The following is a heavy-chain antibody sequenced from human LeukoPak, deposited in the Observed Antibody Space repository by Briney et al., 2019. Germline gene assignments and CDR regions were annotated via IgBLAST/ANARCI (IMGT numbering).Heavy chain of an antibody. Sequence: GGSLRLSCAASGFNFRGYNMNWVRQAPGKGLEWVSSMSTSSTYIYYADSIKGRFTISRDDARSLLYLQMDSLRAEDTAVYYCVRDFAFGFCNTTTCRYPFDSWGQGTLVTLSS. CDR3: VRDFAFGFCNTTTCRYPFDS. V-gene: IGHV3-21*06. CDR2: MSTSSTYI. J-gene: IGHJ4*02. D-gene: IGHD3-16*01. CDR1: GFNFRGYN.